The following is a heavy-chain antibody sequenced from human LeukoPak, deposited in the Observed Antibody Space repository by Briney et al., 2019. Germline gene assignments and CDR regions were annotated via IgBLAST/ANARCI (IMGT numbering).Heavy chain of an antibody. D-gene: IGHD5-12*01. J-gene: IGHJ6*04. CDR3: ASLSGYASFNYYYYYGMDV. Sequence: PSETLSLTCTVSGGSISSYYWSWVRQPPGKGLEWIGYIYYSGSTNYNPSLKSQVTISVDTSKNQFSLKLSSVTAADTAVYYCASLSGYASFNYYYYYGMDVWGKGTTVTVSS. CDR2: IYYSGST. CDR1: GGSISSYY. V-gene: IGHV4-59*01.